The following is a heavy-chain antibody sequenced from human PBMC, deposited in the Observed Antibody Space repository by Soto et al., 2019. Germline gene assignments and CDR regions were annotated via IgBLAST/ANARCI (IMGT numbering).Heavy chain of an antibody. CDR2: INHSGST. CDR1: GGSFSGYY. CDR3: ASVEYSSSWYYP. V-gene: IGHV4-34*01. Sequence: ASETLSLTCAVYGGSFSGYYWSWIRQPPGKGLEWIGEINHSGSTNYNPSLKSRVTISVDTSKNQFSLKLSSVTAADTAVYYCASVEYSSSWYYPWGQGTLVTVSS. J-gene: IGHJ5*02. D-gene: IGHD6-13*01.